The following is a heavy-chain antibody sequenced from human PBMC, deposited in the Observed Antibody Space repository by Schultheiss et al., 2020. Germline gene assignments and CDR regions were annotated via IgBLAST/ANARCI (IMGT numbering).Heavy chain of an antibody. Sequence: GESLKISCAASGFTFSSYEMNWVRQAPGKGLEWVSYISSSGSTIYYADSVKGRFTISRDNSKNTLYLQMNSLKTEDTAVYYCTTTRPPQLRFLEWGYYGMDVWGQGTTVTVSS. D-gene: IGHD3-3*01. CDR1: GFTFSSYE. CDR3: TTTRPPQLRFLEWGYYGMDV. CDR2: ISSSGSTI. V-gene: IGHV3-48*03. J-gene: IGHJ6*02.